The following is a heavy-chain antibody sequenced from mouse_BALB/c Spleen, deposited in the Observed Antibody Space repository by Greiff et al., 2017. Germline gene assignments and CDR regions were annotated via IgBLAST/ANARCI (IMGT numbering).Heavy chain of an antibody. CDR2: IYWDDDK. Sequence: QVTLKVSGPGILQPSQTLSLTCSFSGFSLSTSGMGVSWIRQPSGKGLEWLAHIYWDDDKRYNPSLKSRLTISKDTSSNQVFLKITSVDTADTATYYCARFITTVVGYFDVWGAGTTVTVSS. CDR3: ARFITTVVGYFDV. D-gene: IGHD1-1*01. CDR1: GFSLSTSGMG. V-gene: IGHV8-12*01. J-gene: IGHJ1*01.